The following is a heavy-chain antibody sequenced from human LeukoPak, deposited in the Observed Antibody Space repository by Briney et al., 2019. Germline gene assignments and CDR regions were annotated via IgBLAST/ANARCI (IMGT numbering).Heavy chain of an antibody. V-gene: IGHV3-30-3*01. CDR1: GFTFSSYA. J-gene: IGHJ4*02. CDR3: ARDPMMELPFDY. D-gene: IGHD1-26*01. Sequence: GGSLRLSCAASGFTFSSYAMHWVRQAPGKGLEWVAVISYDGSNKYYADSVKGRFTISRDNSKNTLYLRMNSLRAEDTAVYYCARDPMMELPFDYWGQGTLVTVSS. CDR2: ISYDGSNK.